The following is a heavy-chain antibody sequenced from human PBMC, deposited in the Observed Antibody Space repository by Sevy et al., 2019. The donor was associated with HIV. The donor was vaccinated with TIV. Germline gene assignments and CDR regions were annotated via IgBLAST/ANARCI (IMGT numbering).Heavy chain of an antibody. J-gene: IGHJ4*02. CDR2: IKSKTDGGTT. Sequence: GGSLRLSCAASGFTFSNACMSWVRQAPGKGLEWVGRIKSKTDGGTTDYAAPVKGRFTISRDDSKNTLYLQMNSLKTEDTAVSYCTTTYYYDSSGYDPNDYRGQGTLVTVSS. CDR1: GFTFSNAC. V-gene: IGHV3-15*01. CDR3: TTTYYYDSSGYDPNDY. D-gene: IGHD3-22*01.